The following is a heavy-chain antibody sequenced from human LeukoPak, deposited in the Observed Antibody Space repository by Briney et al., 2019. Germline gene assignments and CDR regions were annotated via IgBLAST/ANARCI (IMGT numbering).Heavy chain of an antibody. Sequence: GGSLRLSCAASGFTFSSYSMNWVRQAPGKGLDWVSSISSSSSYIYYADSVKGRFTISRDNAKNSLCLQMNSLRAEDTAVYYCARDCSSTSCYFATYFDYWGQGTLVTVSS. CDR1: GFTFSSYS. J-gene: IGHJ4*02. CDR3: ARDCSSTSCYFATYFDY. CDR2: ISSSSSYI. D-gene: IGHD2-2*01. V-gene: IGHV3-21*01.